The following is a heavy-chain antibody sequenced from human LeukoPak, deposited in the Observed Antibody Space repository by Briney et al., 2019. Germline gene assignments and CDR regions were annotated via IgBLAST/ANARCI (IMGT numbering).Heavy chain of an antibody. V-gene: IGHV4-34*01. J-gene: IGHJ3*02. Sequence: PSETLSLTCAVYGGSFSGYYWSWIRQPPGKGLDWIGEINHSGGANYNPSLKSRVTISVDTPKNQFSLKLSSVTAADTAVYYCARGFSGDRAFDIWGQGTMVTVSS. CDR1: GGSFSGYY. CDR2: INHSGGA. D-gene: IGHD7-27*01. CDR3: ARGFSGDRAFDI.